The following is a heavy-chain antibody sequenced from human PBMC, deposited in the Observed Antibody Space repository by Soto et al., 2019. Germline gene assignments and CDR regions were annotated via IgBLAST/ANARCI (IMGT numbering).Heavy chain of an antibody. CDR1: GFTFSSYS. V-gene: IGHV3-48*01. J-gene: IGHJ4*02. Sequence: GGSLRLSCAASGFTFSSYSMNWVRQAPGKGLEWVSYISSSSSTIYYADSVKGRFTISRDNAKNSLYLQMNSLRAEDTAVYYCARNIPGVYFDYWGQGTLVTVSS. CDR3: ARNIPGVYFDY. CDR2: ISSSSSTI.